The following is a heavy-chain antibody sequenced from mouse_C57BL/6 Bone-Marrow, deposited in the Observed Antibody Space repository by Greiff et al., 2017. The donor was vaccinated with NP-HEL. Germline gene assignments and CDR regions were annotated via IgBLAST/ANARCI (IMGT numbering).Heavy chain of an antibody. D-gene: IGHD1-1*01. V-gene: IGHV1-78*01. J-gene: IGHJ2*01. Sequence: VQLQQSDAELVKPGASVKISCKVSGYTFTDHTIHWMKQRPEQGLEWIGYIYPRDGSTKYNEKFKGKATLTADKSSSTAYMQLNSLTSEDSAVYSGARARGSSYRGFDYWGQGTTLTVAS. CDR2: IYPRDGST. CDR1: GYTFTDHT. CDR3: ARARGSSYRGFDY.